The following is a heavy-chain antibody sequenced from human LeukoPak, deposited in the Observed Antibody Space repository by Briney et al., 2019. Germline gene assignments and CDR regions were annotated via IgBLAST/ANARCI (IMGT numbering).Heavy chain of an antibody. CDR1: GGTFSSYA. CDR3: ARYSSGYSLDY. J-gene: IGHJ4*02. CDR2: IIPILGIA. Sequence: ASVKVSCKASGGTFSSYAIGWVRQAPGQGLEWMGRIIPILGIANYAQKFQGRVTITADKSTSTAYMELSSLRSEDTAVYYCARYSSGYSLDYWGQGTLVTVSS. V-gene: IGHV1-69*04. D-gene: IGHD6-19*01.